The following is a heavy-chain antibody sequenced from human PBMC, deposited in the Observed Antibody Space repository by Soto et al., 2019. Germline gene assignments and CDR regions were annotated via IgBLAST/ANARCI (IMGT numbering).Heavy chain of an antibody. CDR1: GYTFTGHY. J-gene: IGHJ4*02. Sequence: ASVKVSCKASGYTFTGHYIHWVRQAPEQGPEWMGEIGPESGATRYAQKFQGRVTMTRDTSITTVYMELKNLSPDDTAVYYCGRGRSGQIVVFYWGQGAPATVSS. V-gene: IGHV1-2*02. CDR2: IGPESGAT. CDR3: GRGRSGQIVVFY. D-gene: IGHD1-26*01.